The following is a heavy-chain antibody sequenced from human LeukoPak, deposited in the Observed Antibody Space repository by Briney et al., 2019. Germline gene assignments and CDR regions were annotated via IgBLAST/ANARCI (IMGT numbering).Heavy chain of an antibody. Sequence: ASVKVSCKASGYTFTDYYIHWVRQAPGQGLEWMGWINPNSGGTNYAQKFQGRVTMTRVTSISTAYMEPSSLRSDDTAVYYCASVYSGYDLSQLDYWGQGTLVTVSS. V-gene: IGHV1-2*02. CDR1: GYTFTDYY. CDR2: INPNSGGT. D-gene: IGHD5-12*01. CDR3: ASVYSGYDLSQLDY. J-gene: IGHJ4*02.